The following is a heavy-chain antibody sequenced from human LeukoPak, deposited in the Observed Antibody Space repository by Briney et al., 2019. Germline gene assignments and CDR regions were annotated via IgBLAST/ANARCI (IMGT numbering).Heavy chain of an antibody. CDR2: SHYSGTT. D-gene: IGHD6-13*01. J-gene: IGHJ4*02. CDR3: ARGYSSSWYYFDF. Sequence: SETLSLTCTVAGGPISSYCWSWIRQPPGKGLEWIGYSHYSGTTNYNPSLKSRVSISVDTSKNQFSLNLRSVTAADTAVYYCARGYSSSWYYFDFWGQGTLATVSS. V-gene: IGHV4-59*01. CDR1: GGPISSYC.